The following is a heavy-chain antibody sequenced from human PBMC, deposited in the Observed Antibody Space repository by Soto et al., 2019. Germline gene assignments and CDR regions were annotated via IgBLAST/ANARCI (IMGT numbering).Heavy chain of an antibody. V-gene: IGHV3-21*01. CDR2: ISSSSSYI. CDR1: GFTFSSYS. J-gene: IGHJ4*02. CDR3: ARNVEMATISNFDY. Sequence: GGSLRLSCAASGFTFSSYSMNWVRQAPGKGLEWVSSISSSSSYIYYADSVKGRFTISRDNAKNSLYLQMNSLRAEDTAVYYCARNVEMATISNFDYWGQGTLVTVSS. D-gene: IGHD5-12*01.